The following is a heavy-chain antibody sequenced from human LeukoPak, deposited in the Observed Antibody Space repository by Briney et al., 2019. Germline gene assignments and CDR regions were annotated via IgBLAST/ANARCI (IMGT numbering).Heavy chain of an antibody. CDR1: GFTFSIYN. CDR3: GRAYGGSDY. D-gene: IGHD4-23*01. CDR2: ISTSGSTI. V-gene: IGHV3-48*01. Sequence: GGSLRLSCAASGFTFSIYNMHWVRQAPGKGLEWLSYISTSGSTIYYADSVKGRFTVSRDSAKNSLYLQMNDLSADDTAVYFCGRAYGGSDYWGQGTLVTVSS. J-gene: IGHJ4*02.